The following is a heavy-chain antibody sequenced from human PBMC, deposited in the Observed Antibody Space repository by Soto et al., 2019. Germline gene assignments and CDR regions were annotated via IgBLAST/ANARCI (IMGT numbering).Heavy chain of an antibody. D-gene: IGHD1-26*01. Sequence: SVEVCCKASRGTFSSYSISWVRQAPRKRLEWMGGIIPIFGTTNYAQKFQGRVTVTADESTSTAYMQLSSLRSEDTAVYYCARDLVSHSISGSHPSDYWGQGTQVTVTP. V-gene: IGHV1-69*01. CDR1: RGTFSSYS. CDR3: ARDLVSHSISGSHPSDY. J-gene: IGHJ4*02. CDR2: IIPIFGTT.